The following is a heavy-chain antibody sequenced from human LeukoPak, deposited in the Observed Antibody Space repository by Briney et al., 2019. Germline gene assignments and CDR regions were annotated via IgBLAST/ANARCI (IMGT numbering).Heavy chain of an antibody. CDR2: ISYDGSNK. J-gene: IGHJ4*02. CDR3: ARGIRRPDY. CDR1: GFTFSSYA. V-gene: IGHV3-30-3*01. Sequence: AGGSLRLSCAASGFTFSSYAMHWVRQAPCKGLEWVAVISYDGSNKYYADSVKGRFTISRDNSKNTPYLQMNSLRAEDTAVYYCARGIRRPDYWGQGTLVTVSS. D-gene: IGHD2-21*01.